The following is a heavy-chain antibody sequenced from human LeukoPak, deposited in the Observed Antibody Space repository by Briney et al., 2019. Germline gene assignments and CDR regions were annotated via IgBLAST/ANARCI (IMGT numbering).Heavy chain of an antibody. J-gene: IGHJ4*02. CDR1: GTSFSSYY. V-gene: IGHV4-34*04. Sequence: SETLSLTCAVSGTSFSSYYWSWIRQSPEKGLEWIGEINHSGYTNNNPSLKSRGTMSVDTSNNRFSLRLSSVTAADTGVYFCARMTTGHDYWGQGILVTVSS. D-gene: IGHD4-17*01. CDR2: INHSGYT. CDR3: ARMTTGHDY.